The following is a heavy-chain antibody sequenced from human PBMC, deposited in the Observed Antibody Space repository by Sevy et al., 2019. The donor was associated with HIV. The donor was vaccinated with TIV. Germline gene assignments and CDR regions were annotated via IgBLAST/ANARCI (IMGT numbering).Heavy chain of an antibody. Sequence: GGSLRLSCAASGFTFSSYAMTWVRQAPGKGLEWLSSISGGGGRTQYSDSVNGRLTISKDNSKNTLFLQMHSLGAEDTALYYCARDRGGSMGYYFDYWGQGTLVTVSS. J-gene: IGHJ4*02. CDR3: ARDRGGSMGYYFDY. D-gene: IGHD2-8*01. CDR1: GFTFSSYA. V-gene: IGHV3-23*01. CDR2: ISGGGGRT.